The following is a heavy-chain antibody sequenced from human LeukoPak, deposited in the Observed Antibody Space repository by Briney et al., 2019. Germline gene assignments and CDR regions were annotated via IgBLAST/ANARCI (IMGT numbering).Heavy chain of an antibody. V-gene: IGHV3-7*01. J-gene: IGHJ4*02. Sequence: PGGSLRLSCGASGFTFSDYWMSWVRQAPGKGLEWVANIKQDGGEKYYVDSVKGRFTISRDNAKNSLYLQVNSLRGEDTAVYYCARSMVRGPLWYFDFWGQGTLVTVSS. CDR1: GFTFSDYW. D-gene: IGHD3-10*01. CDR2: IKQDGGEK. CDR3: ARSMVRGPLWYFDF.